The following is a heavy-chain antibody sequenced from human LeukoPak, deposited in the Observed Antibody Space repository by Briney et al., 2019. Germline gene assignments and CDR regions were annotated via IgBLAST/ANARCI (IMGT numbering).Heavy chain of an antibody. CDR3: AKAPAYYYDSSGKSYYFDY. V-gene: IGHV3-9*01. D-gene: IGHD3-22*01. Sequence: GGSLRLSCAASGFTFDDYAMHWVRQAPGKGLEWVSGISWNSGSIGYADSVKGRFTISRDNAKNSLYLQMNSLRAEDTALYYRAKAPAYYYDSSGKSYYFDYWGQGTLVTVSS. J-gene: IGHJ4*02. CDR2: ISWNSGSI. CDR1: GFTFDDYA.